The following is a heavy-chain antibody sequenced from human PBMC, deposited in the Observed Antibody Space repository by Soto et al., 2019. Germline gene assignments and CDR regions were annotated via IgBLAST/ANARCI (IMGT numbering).Heavy chain of an antibody. J-gene: IGHJ4*02. D-gene: IGHD2-15*01. Sequence: QVQLVQSGAEVKKPGSSVKVSCNASGGTFSSYAISWVRQAPGQGLECMGGIIPIFGTANYAQKFQGRVTITADKSTSTAYMELSSLRSEDTAVYYCARSTKRYCSGGSCYSFGFDYWGQGTLVNVSS. CDR3: ARSTKRYCSGGSCYSFGFDY. V-gene: IGHV1-69*06. CDR1: GGTFSSYA. CDR2: IIPIFGTA.